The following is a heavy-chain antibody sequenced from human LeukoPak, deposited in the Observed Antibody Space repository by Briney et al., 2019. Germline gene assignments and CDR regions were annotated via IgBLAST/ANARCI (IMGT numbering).Heavy chain of an antibody. V-gene: IGHV1-69*05. CDR1: GGTFSSYA. CDR2: IIPIFGTA. J-gene: IGHJ3*02. CDR3: ARRGVVVPAATDDAFDI. D-gene: IGHD2-2*01. Sequence: ASVNVSCKASGGTFSSYAISWVRQAPGQGLEWVGGIIPIFGTANYAQKFQGRLTITTDESTSTTYMELSSLRSEDTAVYYCARRGVVVPAATDDAFDIWGQGTMVTVSS.